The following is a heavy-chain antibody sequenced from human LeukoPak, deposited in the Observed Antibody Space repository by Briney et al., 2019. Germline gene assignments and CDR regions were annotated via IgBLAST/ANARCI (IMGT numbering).Heavy chain of an antibody. D-gene: IGHD2-2*01. CDR3: ARAQLNLVVDFGMDV. V-gene: IGHV3-21*01. J-gene: IGHJ6*02. CDR1: GFAFSSYS. CDR2: ITSSSSYI. Sequence: KAGGSLRLSCAASGFAFSSYSMNWVRQAPGKGLEWVSSITSSSSYIFYADSVKGRFTISRDNAKNSLYLHVNSLGDEDTAVYYCARAQLNLVVDFGMDVWGQGTTVTVSS.